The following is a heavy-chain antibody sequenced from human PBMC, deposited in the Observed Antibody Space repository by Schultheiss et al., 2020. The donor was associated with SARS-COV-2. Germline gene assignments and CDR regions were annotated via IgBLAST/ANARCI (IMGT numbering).Heavy chain of an antibody. V-gene: IGHV1-18*01. D-gene: IGHD3-16*01. CDR2: ISAYNGNT. Sequence: ASVKVSCKASGGTFSSYAISWVRQAPGQGLEWMGWISAYNGNTNYAQKLQGRVTMTTDTSTSTAYMELRSLRSDDTAVYYCAKGTRIMITFGGVTTDYWGQGTLVTVSS. CDR3: AKGTRIMITFGGVTTDY. CDR1: GGTFSSYA. J-gene: IGHJ4*02.